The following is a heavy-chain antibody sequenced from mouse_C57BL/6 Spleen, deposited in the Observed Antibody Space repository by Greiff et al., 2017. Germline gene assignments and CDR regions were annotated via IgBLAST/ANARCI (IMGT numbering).Heavy chain of an antibody. CDR3: AIHYYGRSYEDCFDY. V-gene: IGHV5-17*01. J-gene: IGHJ2*01. CDR2: ISSGSSSI. Sequence: EVQGVESGGGLVKPGGSLKLSCAASGFTFTDYGMHWVRQAPEKGLEWVAYISSGSSSIYYADTVKCRFTISRDNAKNTLFLHMTTLKSEDTAMYYCAIHYYGRSYEDCFDYWGQGTTLTVSS. CDR1: GFTFTDYG. D-gene: IGHD1-1*01.